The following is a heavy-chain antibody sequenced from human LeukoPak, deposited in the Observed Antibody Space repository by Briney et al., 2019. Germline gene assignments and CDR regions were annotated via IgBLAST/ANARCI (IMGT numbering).Heavy chain of an antibody. J-gene: IGHJ4*02. D-gene: IGHD6-6*01. CDR1: GFTFSSYA. V-gene: IGHV3-23*01. Sequence: GGSLRLSCAASGFTFSSYAMSWVRQAPGKGLEWASAISGSGGSTYYADSVKGRFTISRDNSKNTLYLQMNSLRAEDTAVYYCAKDEIEYSSSSYYFDYWGQGTLVTVSS. CDR3: AKDEIEYSSSSYYFDY. CDR2: ISGSGGST.